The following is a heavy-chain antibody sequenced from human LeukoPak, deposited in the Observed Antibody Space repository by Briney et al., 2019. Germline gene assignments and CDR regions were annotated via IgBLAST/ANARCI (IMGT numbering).Heavy chain of an antibody. CDR3: ARDSVVIITTDFDY. Sequence: ASVKVSCKASGYTLTGNYMHWVRQAPGQGLEWMGWINPNSGYTKYAQKFQGRVTMTRDTSISTAYMELSRLTSDDTAVYYCARDSVVIITTDFDYWGQGTLVTVSS. CDR2: INPNSGYT. J-gene: IGHJ4*02. CDR1: GYTLTGNY. D-gene: IGHD3-22*01. V-gene: IGHV1-2*02.